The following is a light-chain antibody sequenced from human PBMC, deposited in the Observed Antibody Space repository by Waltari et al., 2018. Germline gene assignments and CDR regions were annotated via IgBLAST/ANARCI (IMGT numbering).Light chain of an antibody. CDR3: CSYAGSSTFAV. CDR2: EVS. V-gene: IGLV2-23*02. CDR1: SSDVGSYNL. J-gene: IGLJ1*01. Sequence: QSALTQPASVSGSPGQSITISCTGTSSDVGSYNLVSWYQQHPGKAPKRMIYEVSKRPSGCSKRVSGSKSGNTASLTISGLQAEDEADYYCCSYAGSSTFAVFGTGTKVTV.